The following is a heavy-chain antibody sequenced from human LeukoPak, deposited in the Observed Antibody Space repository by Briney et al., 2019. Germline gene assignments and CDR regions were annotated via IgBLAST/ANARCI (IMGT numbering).Heavy chain of an antibody. V-gene: IGHV3-7*01. Sequence: GGSLRLSCAASGFTFSSYWMSWVRQAPGKGLEWVANIKQDGSEKYYVDSVKGRFTISRDNAKKSLFLQMNSLRAEDTAVYYCARGIGSATVLDWFDPWGQGTLVTVSS. CDR1: GFTFSSYW. J-gene: IGHJ5*02. D-gene: IGHD5/OR15-5a*01. CDR3: ARGIGSATVLDWFDP. CDR2: IKQDGSEK.